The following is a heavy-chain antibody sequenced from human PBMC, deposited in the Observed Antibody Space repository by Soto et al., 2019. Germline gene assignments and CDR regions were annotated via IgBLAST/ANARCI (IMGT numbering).Heavy chain of an antibody. CDR2: INYSGST. D-gene: IGHD3-10*01. V-gene: IGHV4-31*03. CDR3: AFGKGTYYYYYGMDV. CDR1: GGSISSGGYY. J-gene: IGHJ6*02. Sequence: SETLSLTCTVSGGSISSGGYYWSWIRQHPGKGLEWIGYINYSGSTYYNPSLKSRVTIPVDTSKNQFSLKLDSGTAADTAADYCAFGKGTYYYYYGMDVWGQGTTVTVSS.